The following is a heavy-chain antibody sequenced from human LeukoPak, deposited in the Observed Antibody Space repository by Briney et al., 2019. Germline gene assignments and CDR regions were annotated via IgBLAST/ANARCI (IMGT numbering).Heavy chain of an antibody. J-gene: IGHJ4*02. CDR3: AREGYDILTGYPMFDY. CDR2: INPSGGST. Sequence: GASVKVSFKASGYSFTSNYMHWVRQAPGQGLEWMGIINPSGGSTTYAQKFQGRVTTTRDTSTSTVYTELSSLRSEDTAVYYCAREGYDILTGYPMFDYWGQGTLVTVSS. V-gene: IGHV1-46*01. D-gene: IGHD3-9*01. CDR1: GYSFTSNY.